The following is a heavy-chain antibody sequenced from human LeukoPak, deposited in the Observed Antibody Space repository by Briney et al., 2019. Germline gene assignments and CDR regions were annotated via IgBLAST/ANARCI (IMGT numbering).Heavy chain of an antibody. CDR1: GYTFTSYY. J-gene: IGHJ5*02. D-gene: IGHD2-2*01. V-gene: IGHV1-46*01. CDR2: INPSGGST. CDR3: ARDRRVRLGYCSSTSCYREVRFDP. Sequence: GASVKVSCKASGYTFTSYYMHWVRQAPGQGLEWMGIINPSGGSTSYAQKFQGRVTMTRDTSTGTVYMELSSLRSEDTAVYYCARDRRVRLGYCSSTSCYREVRFDPWGQGTLVTVSS.